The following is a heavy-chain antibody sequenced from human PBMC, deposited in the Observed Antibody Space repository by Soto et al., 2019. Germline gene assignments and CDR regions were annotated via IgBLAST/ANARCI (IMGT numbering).Heavy chain of an antibody. CDR1: GYTFTGYY. Sequence: ASVKVSCKASGYTFTGYYMHWVRQAPGQGLEWMGWINPNSGGTNYAQKFQGRVTMTRDTSISTAYMELGRLRSDDTAVYYCARSIAVADPFDYWGQGTLVTVSS. CDR3: ARSIAVADPFDY. V-gene: IGHV1-2*02. CDR2: INPNSGGT. D-gene: IGHD6-19*01. J-gene: IGHJ4*02.